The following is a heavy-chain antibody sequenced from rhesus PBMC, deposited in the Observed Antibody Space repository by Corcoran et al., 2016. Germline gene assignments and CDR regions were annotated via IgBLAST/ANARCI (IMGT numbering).Heavy chain of an antibody. Sequence: QVQLQESGPGLVKPSETLSLTCAVSGGSISRNYWSWIRQSPGKGLEWIWYIYGGSGNTIYNPSLKCRGTISRDTSKNQFSLKLSSVTTADTAVYYCARVRARQDLDSWGQGVVVTVSS. D-gene: IGHD6-25*01. V-gene: IGHV4-147*01. J-gene: IGHJ6*01. CDR3: ARVRARQDLDS. CDR1: GGSISRNY. CDR2: IYGGSGNT.